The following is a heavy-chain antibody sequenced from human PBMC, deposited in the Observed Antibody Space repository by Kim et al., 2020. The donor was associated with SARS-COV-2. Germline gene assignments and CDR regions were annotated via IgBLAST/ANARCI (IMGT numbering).Heavy chain of an antibody. CDR3: ARDPRLDDFWSGYPVGWYYGMDV. CDR1: GYTFTGYY. J-gene: IGHJ6*02. CDR2: INPNSGGT. V-gene: IGHV1-2*06. D-gene: IGHD3-3*01. Sequence: ASVKVSCKASGYTFTGYYMHWVRQAPGQGLEWMGRINPNSGGTNYAQKFQGRVTMTRDTSISTAYMELSRLRSDDTAVYYCARDPRLDDFWSGYPVGWYYGMDVWGQGTTVTVSS.